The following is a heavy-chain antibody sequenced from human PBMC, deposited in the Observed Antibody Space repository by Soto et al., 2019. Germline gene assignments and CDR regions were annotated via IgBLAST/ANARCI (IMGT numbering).Heavy chain of an antibody. D-gene: IGHD1-20*01. V-gene: IGHV1-2*02. CDR1: GYTFTGYY. CDR3: ARADLTGTPDF. CDR2: INPNSGGT. J-gene: IGHJ4*02. Sequence: ASVRVSCKASGYTFTGYYMLWVRQAPGQGLEWMGWINPNSGGTNYAQKFQGRVTMTRDTSISTAYMELSRLRSDDTAVYYCARADLTGTPDFWGQGTLVTVSS.